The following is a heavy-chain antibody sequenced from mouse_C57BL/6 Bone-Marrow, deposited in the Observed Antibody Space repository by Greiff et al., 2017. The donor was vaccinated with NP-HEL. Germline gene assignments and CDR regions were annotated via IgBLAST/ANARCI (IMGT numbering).Heavy chain of an antibody. CDR2: ISSGSSTI. J-gene: IGHJ2*01. CDR3: SLGRGNYFDY. V-gene: IGHV5-17*01. Sequence: EVQLQESGEGLVKPGGSLKLSCAASGFTFSDYGMHWVRQAPEKGLEWVAYISSGSSTIYYADTVKGRFTISRDNAKNTLFLQMTSLRSEDTAMYYCSLGRGNYFDYWGQGTTLTVSS. D-gene: IGHD4-1*01. CDR1: GFTFSDYG.